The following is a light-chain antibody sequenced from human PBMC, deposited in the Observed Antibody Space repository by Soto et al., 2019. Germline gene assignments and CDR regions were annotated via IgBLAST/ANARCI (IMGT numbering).Light chain of an antibody. CDR2: DVS. Sequence: QSVLTQPASVSGSPGQSITISCTGTSSDVGGYNYVSWYQQHPGKANKLMIYDVSNRPSGVTNHLSGSKSCNTASLTFSWLQAEDEADYYCSSYTSSSTRVFGTGTKVTVL. CDR3: SSYTSSSTRV. V-gene: IGLV2-14*01. J-gene: IGLJ1*01. CDR1: SSDVGGYNY.